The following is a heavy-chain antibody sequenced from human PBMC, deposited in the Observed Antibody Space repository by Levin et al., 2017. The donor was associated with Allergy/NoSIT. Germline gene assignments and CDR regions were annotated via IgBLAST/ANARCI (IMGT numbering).Heavy chain of an antibody. CDR1: GFTFSDYY. CDR3: ARAGAAARRNYYFDY. V-gene: IGHV3-11*01. D-gene: IGHD6-25*01. J-gene: IGHJ4*02. Sequence: GESLKISCAASGFTFSDYYMSWIRQAPGKGLEWISYISGSCKTIYYADSVKGRFTVSRDNAKNSLYLQLNSPRAEDSALYDGARAGAAARRNYYFDYCGQGTLVTVSS. CDR2: ISGSCKTI.